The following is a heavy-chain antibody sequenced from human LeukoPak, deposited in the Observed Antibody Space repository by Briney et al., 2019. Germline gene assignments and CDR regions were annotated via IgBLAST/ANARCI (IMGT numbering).Heavy chain of an antibody. J-gene: IGHJ4*02. CDR2: IYYSGST. CDR3: ARGDHGDYYGSSGYYSHWGY. V-gene: IGHV4-59*01. CDR1: GGSISSYC. D-gene: IGHD3-22*01. Sequence: ASETLSFTCTVSGGSISSYCWSWNRQPPGKGLEWMGYIYYSGSTNYNPSHKSRVTISVDTSKNQFSLKLSSVTAADTAVYYCARGDHGDYYGSSGYYSHWGYWGQGTLVTVSS.